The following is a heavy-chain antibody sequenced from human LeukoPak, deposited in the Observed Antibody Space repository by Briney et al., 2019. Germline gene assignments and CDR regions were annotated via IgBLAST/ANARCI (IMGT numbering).Heavy chain of an antibody. J-gene: IGHJ4*02. D-gene: IGHD6-13*01. Sequence: RSLRLSCAASGFTFSSYWMHWVRQAPGKGLVWVSRINSDGSSTSYADSVKGRFTISRDNAKNTLYLQMNSLRAEDTAVYYCAREPVGLPSAAADYWGQGTLVTVSS. CDR1: GFTFSSYW. CDR2: INSDGSST. V-gene: IGHV3-74*01. CDR3: AREPVGLPSAAADY.